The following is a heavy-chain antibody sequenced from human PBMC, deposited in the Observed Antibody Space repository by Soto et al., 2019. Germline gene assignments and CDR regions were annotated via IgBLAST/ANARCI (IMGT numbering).Heavy chain of an antibody. CDR2: IIRIFGTA. V-gene: IGHV1-69*01. J-gene: IGHJ6*02. Sequence: QVQLVQSGAEVKKPGSSVKVSCKASGGTFSSYAISWVRQAPGQGLEWMGGIIRIFGTANYAQKFQGRVTITADESTSTAYMELSSLRSEDTAVYYCARGVVPAAIAGYGMDVWGQGTTVTVSS. D-gene: IGHD2-2*01. CDR3: ARGVVPAAIAGYGMDV. CDR1: GGTFSSYA.